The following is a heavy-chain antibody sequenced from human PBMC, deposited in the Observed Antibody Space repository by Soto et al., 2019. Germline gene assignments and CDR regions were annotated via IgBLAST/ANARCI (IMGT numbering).Heavy chain of an antibody. Sequence: SETLSLTCAFYGGSFRGYYWSLIRQPPGKGLEWIGEINHSGSTNYNPSLKSRVTISVDTSKNQFSLKLSSVTAADTAVYYCAYGDGVYYMDVWGKGTTVTVSS. D-gene: IGHD4-17*01. CDR3: AYGDGVYYMDV. J-gene: IGHJ6*03. V-gene: IGHV4-34*01. CDR1: GGSFRGYY. CDR2: INHSGST.